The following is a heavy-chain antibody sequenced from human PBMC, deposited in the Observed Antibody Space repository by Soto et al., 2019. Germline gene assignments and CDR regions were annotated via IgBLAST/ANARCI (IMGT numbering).Heavy chain of an antibody. J-gene: IGHJ6*03. CDR2: ISGGGGTT. Sequence: GGSLRLSCAASEFTFSSYAMNWVRQAPGKGLEWVSVISGGGGTTYYADSVKGRFRISRDNSKNTLYLQMNSLRVEDTAVYYCAKGKVAYDNSGLQYFYYFPMNVWGKGTTVTVS. CDR3: AKGKVAYDNSGLQYFYYFPMNV. CDR1: EFTFSSYA. D-gene: IGHD3-22*01. V-gene: IGHV3-23*01.